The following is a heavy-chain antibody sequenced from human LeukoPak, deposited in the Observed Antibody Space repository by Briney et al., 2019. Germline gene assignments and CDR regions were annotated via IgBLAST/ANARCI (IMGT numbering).Heavy chain of an antibody. J-gene: IGHJ3*02. CDR1: GFTFSSYG. CDR2: IWYDGSNK. V-gene: IGHV3-33*01. CDR3: AREEIAFDI. Sequence: EGSLRLSCAASGFTFSSYGMHWVRQAPGKGLEWVAVIWYDGSNKYYADSVKGRFTISRDNSKNTLYLQMNSLRAEDTAVYYCAREEIAFDIWGQGTMVTVSS.